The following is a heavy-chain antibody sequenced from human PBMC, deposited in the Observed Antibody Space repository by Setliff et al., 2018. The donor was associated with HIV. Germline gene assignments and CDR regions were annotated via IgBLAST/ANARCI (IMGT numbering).Heavy chain of an antibody. CDR1: SGSSSGYY. CDR3: NIYYYYYMDV. CDR2: INHSGST. J-gene: IGHJ6*03. V-gene: IGHV4-34*01. Sequence: SETLSLTCAVYSGSSSGYYWSWIRQPPGKGLEWIGEINHSGSTNYNPSLKSRVTISVDTSKNQFSLKLSSVTAADTAVYYCNIYYYYYMDVWGKGTTVTVSS.